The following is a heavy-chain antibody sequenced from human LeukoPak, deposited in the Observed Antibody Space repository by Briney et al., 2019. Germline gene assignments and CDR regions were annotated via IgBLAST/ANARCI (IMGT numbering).Heavy chain of an antibody. D-gene: IGHD3-22*01. Sequence: PSETLSLTCAVSGYSISSGYYWGWIRQPPGKGLERIGSIYHSGSTYYNPSLKSRVTISVDTSKNQSSLKLSSVTAADTAVYYCARRGYYYDSSGYYHDAFDIWGQGTMVTVSS. J-gene: IGHJ3*02. V-gene: IGHV4-38-2*01. CDR2: IYHSGST. CDR3: ARRGYYYDSSGYYHDAFDI. CDR1: GYSISSGYY.